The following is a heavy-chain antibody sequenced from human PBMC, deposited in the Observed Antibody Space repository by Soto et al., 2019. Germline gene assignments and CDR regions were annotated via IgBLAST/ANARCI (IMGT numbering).Heavy chain of an antibody. CDR3: TTDSYFTLKLVRFDY. CDR2: ITGSGVST. CDR1: GFTFSNNS. J-gene: IGHJ4*01. Sequence: PGGSLILSCAASGFTFSNNSMHWVRQAPGKGLEWVSAITGSGVSTYYADSVKGRFTVSRDNSKNTLYLQMNSLKTEDTAVYYCTTDSYFTLKLVRFDYWGLGTLVTVSS. V-gene: IGHV3-23*01. D-gene: IGHD3-22*01.